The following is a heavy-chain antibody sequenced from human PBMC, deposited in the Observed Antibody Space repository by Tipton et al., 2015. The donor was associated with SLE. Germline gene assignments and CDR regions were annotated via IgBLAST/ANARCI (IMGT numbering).Heavy chain of an antibody. CDR3: ARATDWNLSPDV. J-gene: IGHJ6*04. CDR2: INHGGST. Sequence: TLSLTCAVYGGSFSGYYWTWIRQPPGKGLEWIGEINHGGSTNYNPSLKSRVTISEDTSKNQFSLKLTSVTAADTAIYYCARATDWNLSPDVWGKGTTVTVSS. V-gene: IGHV4-34*01. CDR1: GGSFSGYY. D-gene: IGHD1-7*01.